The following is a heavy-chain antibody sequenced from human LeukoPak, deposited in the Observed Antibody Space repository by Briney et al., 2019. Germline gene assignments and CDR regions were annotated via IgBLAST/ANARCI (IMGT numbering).Heavy chain of an antibody. Sequence: PSQTLSLTCAVSGGSISRGGYSWSWIRQPPGKGLEWIGYIYHSGSTYYNPSLKSRVTISVDRSKNQFSLKLSSVTAADTAVYYCARAHSGYSYGFDYWGQGTLVTVSS. CDR1: GGSISRGGYS. J-gene: IGHJ4*02. V-gene: IGHV4-30-2*01. CDR3: ARAHSGYSYGFDY. D-gene: IGHD5-18*01. CDR2: IYHSGST.